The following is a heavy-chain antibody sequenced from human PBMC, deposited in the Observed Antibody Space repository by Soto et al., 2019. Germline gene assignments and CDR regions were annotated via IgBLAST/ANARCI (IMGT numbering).Heavy chain of an antibody. D-gene: IGHD5-18*01. J-gene: IGHJ6*02. CDR3: ARWERAMVMETYRMDV. Sequence: LETLFLPLTVSGGSVDSESYYWGLNPQPPGKGLEGNGEIYYSGSTNYNPSPNSRVTISVDTSKNQFSLQLSSVTAADTAVYYCARWERAMVMETYRMDVWGQGTTVTVSS. V-gene: IGHV4-61*01. CDR1: GGSVDSESYY. CDR2: IYYSGST.